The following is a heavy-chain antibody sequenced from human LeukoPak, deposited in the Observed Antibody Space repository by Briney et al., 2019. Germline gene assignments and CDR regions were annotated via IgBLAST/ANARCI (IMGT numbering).Heavy chain of an antibody. V-gene: IGHV3-30*03. D-gene: IGHD3-10*01. CDR2: ISYDGSNK. CDR3: ATPKRRYGSGSYYFDY. CDR1: GFTFSSYG. Sequence: GGSLRLSCAASGFTFSSYGMHWVRQAPGKGLEWVAVISYDGSNKYYADSVKGRFTISRDNSKNTLYLQMNSLRAEDTAVYYCATPKRRYGSGSYYFDYWGQGTLVTVSS. J-gene: IGHJ4*02.